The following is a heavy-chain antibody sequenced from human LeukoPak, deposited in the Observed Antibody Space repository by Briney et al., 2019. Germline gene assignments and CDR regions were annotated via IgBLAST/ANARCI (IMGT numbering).Heavy chain of an antibody. CDR3: TRERRGSYYAFES. V-gene: IGHV3-11*05. CDR2: VMSGRGST. Sequence: GGSLRLSCAASGFSVSDYSISWIRQSPGKGPEWISYVMSGRGSTNYADSVKGRFTISRDNAKNSVALQLDGLRADDTAVYFCTRERRGSYYAFESWGQGTLATVS. J-gene: IGHJ4*02. D-gene: IGHD3-16*01. CDR1: GFSVSDYS.